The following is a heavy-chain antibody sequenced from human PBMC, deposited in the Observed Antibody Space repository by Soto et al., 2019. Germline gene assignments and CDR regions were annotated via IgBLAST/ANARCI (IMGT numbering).Heavy chain of an antibody. D-gene: IGHD6-13*01. CDR1: GYTFTGYY. Sequence: QVQLVPSGAEVKKPGASVKVSCKASGYTFTGYYMHWVRQAPGQGLEWMGWINPNSGGTNYAQKFQGWVTMTRDTSISTAYMELSRLRSDDTAVYYCARDLAAAGMHGMDVWGQGTTVTVSS. CDR2: INPNSGGT. CDR3: ARDLAAAGMHGMDV. V-gene: IGHV1-2*04. J-gene: IGHJ6*02.